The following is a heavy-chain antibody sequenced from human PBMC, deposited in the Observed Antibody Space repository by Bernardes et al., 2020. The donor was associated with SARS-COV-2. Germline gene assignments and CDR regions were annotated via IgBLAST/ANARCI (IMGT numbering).Heavy chain of an antibody. V-gene: IGHV3-11*01. CDR3: ARDRGDDYVWGSYRYSPRYWYFDL. J-gene: IGHJ2*01. Sequence: SLRLSCAASGFTFSDYYMSWIRQAPGKGLEWVSYISSSGSTIYYADSVKGRFTISRDNAKNSLYLQMNSLRAEDTAVYYCARDRGDDYVWGSYRYSPRYWYFDLWGRGTLVTVSS. D-gene: IGHD3-16*02. CDR2: ISSSGSTI. CDR1: GFTFSDYY.